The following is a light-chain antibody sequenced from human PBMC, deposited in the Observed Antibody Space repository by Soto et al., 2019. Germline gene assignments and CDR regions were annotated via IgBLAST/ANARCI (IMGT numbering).Light chain of an antibody. CDR1: GSEQNNFTY. V-gene: IGLV2-14*01. Sequence: QPGSVSCSPGRVISISCARTGSEQNNFTYVSWYQLHPGKAPKVIIFELYNRPSGVSSRFSGSKSGDSASLTISGLQPEAEAHYYCSSYATNNGPSYVFGSGTKVTVL. CDR2: ELY. CDR3: SSYATNNGPSYV. J-gene: IGLJ1*01.